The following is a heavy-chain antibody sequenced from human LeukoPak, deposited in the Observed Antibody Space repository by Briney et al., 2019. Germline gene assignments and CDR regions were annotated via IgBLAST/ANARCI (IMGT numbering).Heavy chain of an antibody. CDR2: ISFHGTDS. CDR1: GFTFISYA. J-gene: IGHJ5*02. Sequence: GGSLRLSCAASGFTFISYAIHWVRQAPGKGLEWVAVISFHGTDSFYADSVKGRFTISRDNSKNTLYLQINSLRAEDTAVYYCAKVFSGRFDPWGQGALVTVSS. D-gene: IGHD3-10*01. CDR3: AKVFSGRFDP. V-gene: IGHV3-30*04.